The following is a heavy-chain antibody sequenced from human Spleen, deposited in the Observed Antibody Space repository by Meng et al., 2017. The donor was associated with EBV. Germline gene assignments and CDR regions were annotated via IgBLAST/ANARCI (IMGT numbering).Heavy chain of an antibody. CDR2: INHSGST. Sequence: QVQVRSVGAGLLKPSEALSLTCAVYDTSFSGYFWSWIRQSPGKRLEWIGEINHSGSTSYNPSLKSRVAISVDTSKNQFSLKLRSVTAADTAVYYCAKGRTVARSPWFDPWGQGALVTVSS. CDR1: DTSFSGYF. D-gene: IGHD6-6*01. V-gene: IGHV4-34*01. CDR3: AKGRTVARSPWFDP. J-gene: IGHJ5*02.